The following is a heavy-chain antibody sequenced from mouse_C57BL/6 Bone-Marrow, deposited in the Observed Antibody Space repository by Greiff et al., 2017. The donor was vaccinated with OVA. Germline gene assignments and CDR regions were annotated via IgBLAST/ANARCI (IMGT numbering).Heavy chain of an antibody. D-gene: IGHD1-1*01. Sequence: QVQLQQPGAELVKPGASVKVSCKASGYTFTSYWMHWVKQRPGQGLEWIGRIHPSDSDTNYNQKFKGKATLTVDKSSSTAYMQLRSLTSEDSAVYYCAIGMYYYGSAWFAYWGQGTLVTVSA. CDR2: IHPSDSDT. J-gene: IGHJ3*01. CDR3: AIGMYYYGSAWFAY. V-gene: IGHV1-74*01. CDR1: GYTFTSYW.